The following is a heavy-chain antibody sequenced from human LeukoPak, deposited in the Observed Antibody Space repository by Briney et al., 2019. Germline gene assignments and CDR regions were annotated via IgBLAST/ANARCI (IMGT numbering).Heavy chain of an antibody. V-gene: IGHV4-4*07. J-gene: IGHJ3*02. CDR1: GDSINNYY. CDR2: IYPSGTT. D-gene: IGHD2-15*01. CDR3: ARGICSGGSCYSPGSFDI. Sequence: SETLSLTCTVSGDSINNYYWSWLRQPAGKGPGWIGRIYPSGTTNYNPSLKSRVTMTVDTSKNQFSLKLTSVTAADTAFYYCARGICSGGSCYSPGSFDIWGQGTMVTVSS.